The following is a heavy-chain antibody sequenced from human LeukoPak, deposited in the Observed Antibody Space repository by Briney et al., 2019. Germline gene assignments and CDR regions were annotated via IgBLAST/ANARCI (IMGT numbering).Heavy chain of an antibody. CDR2: ISYDGSNK. CDR1: GFTFSSYG. D-gene: IGHD1-26*01. J-gene: IGHJ4*02. Sequence: PGGSLRLSRAASGFTFSSYGMHWVRQAPGKGLEWVAVISYDGSNKYYADSVKGRFTISRDNSKNTLYLQMNSLRAEDTAVYYCAKAGIVILDYWGQGTLVTVSS. CDR3: AKAGIVILDY. V-gene: IGHV3-30*18.